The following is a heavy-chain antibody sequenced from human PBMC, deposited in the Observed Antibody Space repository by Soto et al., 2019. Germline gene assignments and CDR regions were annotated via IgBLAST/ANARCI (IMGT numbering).Heavy chain of an antibody. CDR3: TRDYYDGSASYGFDL. J-gene: IGHJ3*01. D-gene: IGHD3-22*01. V-gene: IGHV1-2*04. CDR1: GYTFTDYY. CDR2: INPHSSGA. Sequence: QVHLVQSGAEVKKPGASVKVSCKASGYTFTDYYIHWVRQAPGQGLERMGWINPHSSGANIAQKFEGWVTLTRDTSVRTVYMEMGWLKSNDTAVYYCTRDYYDGSASYGFDLWGQGTLVTVSS.